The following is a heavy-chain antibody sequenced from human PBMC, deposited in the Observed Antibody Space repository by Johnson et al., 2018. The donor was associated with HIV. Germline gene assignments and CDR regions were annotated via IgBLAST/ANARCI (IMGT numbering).Heavy chain of an antibody. CDR3: AKDSKWLRSEGVGAFDI. V-gene: IGHV3-43D*03. CDR1: GFTFDDYA. J-gene: IGHJ3*02. CDR2: ISWDGGST. D-gene: IGHD5-12*01. Sequence: VQLVESGGVVVQPGGSLRLSCAASGFTFDDYAMHWVRQAPGKGLEWVSLISWDGGSTYYADSVKGRFTISRDNSKNSLYLQMNSLRAEATALYYCAKDSKWLRSEGVGAFDIWGQGTMVTVSS.